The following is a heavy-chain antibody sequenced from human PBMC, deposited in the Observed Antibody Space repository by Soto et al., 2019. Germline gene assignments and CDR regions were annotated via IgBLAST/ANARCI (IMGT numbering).Heavy chain of an antibody. Sequence: SETLSLTCAVYGGSFSGYYWSWIRQPPGKGLEWIGEINHSGSTNYNPSLKSRVTISVDTSKNQFSLKLSSVTTADTAVYYCARGGTPGIAVAGSPPGDYWGQGTLVTVSS. CDR1: GGSFSGYY. CDR3: ARGGTPGIAVAGSPPGDY. D-gene: IGHD6-19*01. V-gene: IGHV4-34*01. CDR2: INHSGST. J-gene: IGHJ4*02.